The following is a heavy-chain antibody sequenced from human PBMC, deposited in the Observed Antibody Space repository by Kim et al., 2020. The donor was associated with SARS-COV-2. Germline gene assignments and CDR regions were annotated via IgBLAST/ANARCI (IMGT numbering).Heavy chain of an antibody. CDR2: ISSSSSYI. CDR1: GFTFSSYS. Sequence: GGSLRLSCAASGFTFSSYSMNWVRQAPGKGLEWVSSISSSSSYIYYADSVKGRFTISRDNAKNSLYLQMNSLRAEDTAVYYCARDGSYGGNSFSTFSDYWGQGTLVTVSS. J-gene: IGHJ4*02. D-gene: IGHD1-26*01. CDR3: ARDGSYGGNSFSTFSDY. V-gene: IGHV3-21*01.